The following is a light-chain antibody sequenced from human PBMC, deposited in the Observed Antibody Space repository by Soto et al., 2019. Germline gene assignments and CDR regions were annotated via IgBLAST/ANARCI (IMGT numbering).Light chain of an antibody. J-gene: IGKJ2*01. V-gene: IGKV1-39*01. CDR2: AAS. CDR3: QRSYSTPYT. Sequence: DIQMTQSPSSLSASVGDRVTITCRASQSISSYLNWYQQKPGKAPKLLIYAASSLQSGVASRFSGSGSGTDLNLTISSLQPEDFATYYCQRSYSTPYTFGQGTKLEIK. CDR1: QSISSY.